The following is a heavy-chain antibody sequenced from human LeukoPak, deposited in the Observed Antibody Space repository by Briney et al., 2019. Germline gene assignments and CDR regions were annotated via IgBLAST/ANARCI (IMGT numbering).Heavy chain of an antibody. Sequence: SETLSLTCTVSGGSISSGSYYWSWIRQPAGKGLEWIGRIYTSGSTNYNPSLKSRVTMSVDTSKNQFSLKLSSVTAADTAVYYCAREVSRSSGWYHYYYMDVWGKGTTVTISS. CDR3: AREVSRSSGWYHYYYMDV. CDR1: GGSISSGSYY. V-gene: IGHV4-61*02. J-gene: IGHJ6*03. CDR2: IYTSGST. D-gene: IGHD6-19*01.